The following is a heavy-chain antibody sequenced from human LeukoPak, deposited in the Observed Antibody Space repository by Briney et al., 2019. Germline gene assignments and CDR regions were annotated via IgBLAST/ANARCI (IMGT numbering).Heavy chain of an antibody. J-gene: IGHJ3*02. D-gene: IGHD5-24*01. Sequence: ASVKVSCKASGYTFTKYAINWVRQAPGQGLEWMGWINTNTGNPAYAQGLTGRYVFSLDTSVNTAYLQISSLEAEDTAVYYCAREWEEMASFFAFDIWGQGTMVTVSS. CDR3: AREWEEMASFFAFDI. CDR1: GYTFTKYA. V-gene: IGHV7-4-1*02. CDR2: INTNTGNP.